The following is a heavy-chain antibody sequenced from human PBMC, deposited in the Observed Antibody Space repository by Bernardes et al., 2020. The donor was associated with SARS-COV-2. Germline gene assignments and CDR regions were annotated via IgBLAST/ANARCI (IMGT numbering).Heavy chain of an antibody. V-gene: IGHV3-23*01. D-gene: IGHD6-6*01. CDR2: ITGSSSRT. J-gene: IGHJ4*01. CDR3: VKDPGDSSSSDVLW. Sequence: GGSLRLSCAVSGFSFSSYAMSWVRQAPGKGLEWVSSITGSSSRTYYADSVKGRFTISRDNSNNTLHLQMSSLRAEDTAAYYCVKDPGDSSSSDVLWWGQGTRVTVSA. CDR1: GFSFSSYA.